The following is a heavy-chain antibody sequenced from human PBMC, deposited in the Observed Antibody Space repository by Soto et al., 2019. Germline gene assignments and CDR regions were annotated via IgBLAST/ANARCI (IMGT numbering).Heavy chain of an antibody. CDR2: ISGSGGST. Sequence: EVQLLESGGGLVQPGGSLRLSCAASGFTFSSYAMSWVRQAPGKALELVSAISGSGGSTYYADSVMGRFTISRDNSKNTLYLQIKSLRAEDTAVYYCAKVRGTVTTGVGYYGMDVWGQGTTVTVCS. J-gene: IGHJ6*02. CDR1: GFTFSSYA. V-gene: IGHV3-23*01. D-gene: IGHD4-17*01. CDR3: AKVRGTVTTGVGYYGMDV.